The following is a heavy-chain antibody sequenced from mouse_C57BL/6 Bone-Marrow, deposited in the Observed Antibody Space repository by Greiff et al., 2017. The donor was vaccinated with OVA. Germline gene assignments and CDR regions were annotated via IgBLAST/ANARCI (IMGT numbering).Heavy chain of an antibody. J-gene: IGHJ1*03. CDR1: GYTFTNYW. CDR2: IYPGGGYT. Sequence: VQLQQSGAELVRPGTSVKMSCKASGYTFTNYWIGWAKQRPGHGLEWIGDIYPGGGYTNYNEKFKGKATLTADKSSSTAYMQFSSLTSEDSAIYYGARYDGYWYFDVWGTGTTVTVSS. CDR3: ARYDGYWYFDV. V-gene: IGHV1-63*01. D-gene: IGHD1-1*02.